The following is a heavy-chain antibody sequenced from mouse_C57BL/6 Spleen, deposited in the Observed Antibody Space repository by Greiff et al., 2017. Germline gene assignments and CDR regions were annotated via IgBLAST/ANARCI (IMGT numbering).Heavy chain of an antibody. CDR1: GSTFTSSP. V-gene: IGHV1-4*01. CDR2: INPSSGYT. D-gene: IGHD2-4*01. J-gene: IGHJ2*01. Sequence: QVQLQPSGAELASPGASVKMSCKASGSTFTSSPMHWVKQRPGQGLEWIGYINPSSGYTKYNQKFKDKATLTADKSSSTAYMQLSSLTSEDSAVYYCARDYDVEGYLDYWGQGTTLTVSS. CDR3: ARDYDVEGYLDY.